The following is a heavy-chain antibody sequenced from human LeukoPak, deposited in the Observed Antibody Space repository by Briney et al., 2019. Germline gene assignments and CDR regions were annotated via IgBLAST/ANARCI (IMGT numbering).Heavy chain of an antibody. V-gene: IGHV3-9*03. CDR1: GFSFEDYT. D-gene: IGHD6-6*01. CDR2: IFWDSSTV. Sequence: GGSLRLSCSASGFSFEDYTMHWVRQAPGKGLEWVSSIFWDSSTVAYADSVKGRFTISRDNAKNSLYLQMNSLRDEDMALYYCARVQYSRLSKGAFDLWGQGTMVIVSS. CDR3: ARVQYSRLSKGAFDL. J-gene: IGHJ3*01.